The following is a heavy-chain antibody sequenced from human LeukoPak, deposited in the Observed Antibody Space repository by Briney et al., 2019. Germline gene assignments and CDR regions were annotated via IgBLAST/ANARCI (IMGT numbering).Heavy chain of an antibody. J-gene: IGHJ4*02. Sequence: ASVKVSCKASGYTFTSYDINWVRQATGQGLEWMGWMNPNSGNTGYAQKFQGRVTMTTDTSTSTAYMELRSLRSDDTAVYYCARAYYYDSSGLGDYWGQGTLVTVSS. V-gene: IGHV1-8*01. CDR1: GYTFTSYD. CDR3: ARAYYYDSSGLGDY. D-gene: IGHD3-22*01. CDR2: MNPNSGNT.